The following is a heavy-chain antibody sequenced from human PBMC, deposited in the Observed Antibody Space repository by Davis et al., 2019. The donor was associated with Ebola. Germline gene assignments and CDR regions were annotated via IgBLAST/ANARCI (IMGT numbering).Heavy chain of an antibody. Sequence: ASVKVSCKASGYTFTGYYMHWVRQAPGQGLEWMGRINPNSGGTNYAQKFQGRVTMTRDTSISTAYMELSRLRSDDTAVYYCARDHGYSYGPVYYYYGMDVWGKGTTVTVSS. J-gene: IGHJ6*04. D-gene: IGHD5-18*01. CDR1: GYTFTGYY. V-gene: IGHV1-2*06. CDR2: INPNSGGT. CDR3: ARDHGYSYGPVYYYYGMDV.